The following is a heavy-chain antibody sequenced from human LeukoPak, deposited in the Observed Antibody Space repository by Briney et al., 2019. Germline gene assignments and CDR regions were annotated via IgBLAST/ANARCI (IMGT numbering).Heavy chain of an antibody. CDR1: GGSLNSSSYY. CDR2: IYYSGRT. J-gene: IGHJ4*02. D-gene: IGHD2-2*01. Sequence: TSETLSLTCTVSGGSLNSSSYYRGWIRQPPGKGLEWIGSIYYSGRTYYNPSLKSRVTISVDTSKNQFSLKLSSVTAADTAVYYCARSQATAMVSGYWGQGTLVTVSS. CDR3: ARSQATAMVSGY. V-gene: IGHV4-39*01.